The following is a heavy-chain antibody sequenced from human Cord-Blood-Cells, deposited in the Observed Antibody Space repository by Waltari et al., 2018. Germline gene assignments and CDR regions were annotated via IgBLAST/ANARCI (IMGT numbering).Heavy chain of an antibody. J-gene: IGHJ4*02. CDR2: INAGNGNT. D-gene: IGHD1-26*01. CDR3: ARGSGSYYFDY. V-gene: IGHV1-3*01. Sequence: QVQLVQSGAEVKKPGASVKVSCKASGYTFTSYAMHWVRQAPGQRLEWMGWINAGNGNTKYSQKFQGRVTITRDISASTAYMGLSSLRSEDTAVYYCARGSGSYYFDYWGQGTLVTVSS. CDR1: GYTFTSYA.